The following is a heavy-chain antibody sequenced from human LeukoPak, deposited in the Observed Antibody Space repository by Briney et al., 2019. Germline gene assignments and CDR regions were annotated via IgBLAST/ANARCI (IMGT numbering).Heavy chain of an antibody. D-gene: IGHD2-2*02. Sequence: SVKVSRKASGGTFSSYAISWVRQAPGQGLEWMGRIIPIFGIANYAQKFQGRVTITADKSMSTAYMELSSLRSEDTAVYYCARDVVPSTIVVVPAAITAPAYYYYGMDVWGQGTTVTVSS. V-gene: IGHV1-69*04. J-gene: IGHJ6*02. CDR1: GGTFSSYA. CDR3: ARDVVPSTIVVVPAAITAPAYYYYGMDV. CDR2: IIPIFGIA.